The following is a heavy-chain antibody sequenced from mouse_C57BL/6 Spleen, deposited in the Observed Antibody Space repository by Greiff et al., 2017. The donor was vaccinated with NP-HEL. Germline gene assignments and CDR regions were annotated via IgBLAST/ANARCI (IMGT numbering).Heavy chain of an antibody. D-gene: IGHD2-4*01. CDR1: GFSFNTYA. Sequence: EVQRVESGGGLVQPKGSLKLSCAGSGFSFNTYAMNWVRQAPGKGVEWVARIRSKSNNYATYYADSVKDRFTISRDDSESMLYLQMNNLKTEDTAMYYCVRQAYYDYDEWFAYWGQGTLVTVSA. CDR2: IRSKSNNYAT. J-gene: IGHJ3*01. CDR3: VRQAYYDYDEWFAY. V-gene: IGHV10-1*01.